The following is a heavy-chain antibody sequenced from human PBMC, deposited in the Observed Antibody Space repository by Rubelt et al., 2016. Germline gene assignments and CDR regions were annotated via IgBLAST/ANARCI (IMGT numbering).Heavy chain of an antibody. J-gene: IGHJ5*02. V-gene: IGHV4-30-4*07. D-gene: IGHD3-3*01. Sequence: QVQLQESGPGLVKPSQTLSLTCAVSGGSISSGGYSWSWIRQPPGKGLEWIGYIYYSGSTYYNPSLKSRVTISVDTSKNQFSLKLSSVTAADTAVYYCARDSRRFLESDVDNNWFDPWGQGTLVTVSS. CDR2: IYYSGST. CDR3: ARDSRRFLESDVDNNWFDP. CDR1: GGSISSGGYS.